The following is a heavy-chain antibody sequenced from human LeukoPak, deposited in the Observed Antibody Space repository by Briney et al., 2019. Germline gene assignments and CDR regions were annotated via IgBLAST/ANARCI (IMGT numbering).Heavy chain of an antibody. CDR3: AKDLLRGDYFDY. Sequence: GGSLRLSCAASGFTFSSYGMSWVRQAPGKGLEWVSAISGSGGSTYYADSVKGRFTISRDNSKNTLYLQMNSLRAEDTAVYYCAKDLLRGDYFDYWGQGTLVTVSS. CDR1: GFTFSSYG. D-gene: IGHD3-10*01. J-gene: IGHJ4*02. V-gene: IGHV3-23*01. CDR2: ISGSGGST.